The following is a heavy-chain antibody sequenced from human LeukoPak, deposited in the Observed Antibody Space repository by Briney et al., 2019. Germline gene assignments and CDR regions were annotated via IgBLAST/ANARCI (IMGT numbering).Heavy chain of an antibody. V-gene: IGHV3-30*18. CDR3: AKAGKGDYGDHDYFDY. D-gene: IGHD4-17*01. J-gene: IGHJ4*02. CDR1: GFTFSSYG. Sequence: GRSLRLSCAASGFTFSSYGMHWVRQAPGKGLEWVAVISYDGSNKCYADSVKGRFTISRDNSKNTLYLQMNSLRAEDTAVYYCAKAGKGDYGDHDYFDYWGQGTLVTVSS. CDR2: ISYDGSNK.